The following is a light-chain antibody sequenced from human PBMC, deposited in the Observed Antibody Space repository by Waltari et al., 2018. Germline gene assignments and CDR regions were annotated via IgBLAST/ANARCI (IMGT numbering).Light chain of an antibody. V-gene: IGKV3-20*01. CDR2: GAS. CDR1: QSISRSY. Sequence: PGERVTLSCGASQSISRSYLAWYQQKPGQAPRLLISGASSRATGIRDRFSGIGSGTDFTLTISRLEPEDFAVFYCQQYDSFPLTFGGGTKVEIK. J-gene: IGKJ4*01. CDR3: QQYDSFPLT.